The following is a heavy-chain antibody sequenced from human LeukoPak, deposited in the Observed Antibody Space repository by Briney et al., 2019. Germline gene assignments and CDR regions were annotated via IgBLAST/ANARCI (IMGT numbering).Heavy chain of an antibody. J-gene: IGHJ4*02. Sequence: GVPLRLSCAASGVLFSSFEVNWVRQARGKGLEWVSYISSSGITIYYADSVKGRFTISRDNAKNSLYLQMNSLRAEDTAVYYCAREMGGYPFDYWGQGTLVTVSS. CDR1: GVLFSSFE. D-gene: IGHD5-12*01. V-gene: IGHV3-48*03. CDR3: AREMGGYPFDY. CDR2: ISSSGITI.